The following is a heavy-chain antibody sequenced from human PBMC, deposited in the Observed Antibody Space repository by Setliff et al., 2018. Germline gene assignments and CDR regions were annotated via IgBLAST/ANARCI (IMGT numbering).Heavy chain of an antibody. V-gene: IGHV4-59*08. D-gene: IGHD3-22*01. Sequence: SETLSLTCTVSGDSINNNYWSWIRQPPGKGLEWIGHIYYSGSTNYNPSLKSRVTISLDSSKTQFSLKLSSVTAADTAVYYCARAMYSAGYYGGGYSYYYMDVWGKGPTVTVSS. CDR3: ARAMYSAGYYGGGYSYYYMDV. J-gene: IGHJ6*03. CDR2: IYYSGST. CDR1: GDSINNNY.